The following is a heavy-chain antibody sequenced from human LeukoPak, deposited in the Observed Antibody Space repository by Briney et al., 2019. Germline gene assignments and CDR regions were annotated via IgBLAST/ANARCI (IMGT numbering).Heavy chain of an antibody. CDR3: ARVRSVGGNPHAFNI. V-gene: IGHV3-74*01. Sequence: GGSLRLSCAVSGLTFSDYWMHWVRQAPGKGLVWVSRISNDGTSTSYADSVKGRFTISRDNAKNSLYLQMNSLRVEDTALYYCARVRSVGGNPHAFNIWGQGTMVTVSS. J-gene: IGHJ3*02. CDR2: ISNDGTST. CDR1: GLTFSDYW. D-gene: IGHD4-23*01.